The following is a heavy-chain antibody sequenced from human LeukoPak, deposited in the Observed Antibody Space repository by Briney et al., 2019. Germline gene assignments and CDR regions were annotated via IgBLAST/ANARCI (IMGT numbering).Heavy chain of an antibody. CDR3: ARVVYSGYDFLSYWFDP. CDR1: GGTFRSYA. Sequence: GASVKVSCKASGGTFRSYAISWVRQAPGQGLEWMGGIIPIFGTANYAQKFQGRVTITTDESTSTAYMELSSLRSGDTAVYYCARVVYSGYDFLSYWFDPWGQGTLVTVSS. D-gene: IGHD5-12*01. V-gene: IGHV1-69*05. CDR2: IIPIFGTA. J-gene: IGHJ5*02.